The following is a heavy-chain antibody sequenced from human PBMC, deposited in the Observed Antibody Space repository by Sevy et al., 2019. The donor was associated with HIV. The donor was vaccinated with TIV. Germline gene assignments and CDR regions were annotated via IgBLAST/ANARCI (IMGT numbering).Heavy chain of an antibody. J-gene: IGHJ1*01. V-gene: IGHV3-23*01. CDR3: ALAVAGTDEYFQH. CDR1: GFTFSSYA. CDR2: ISGSDGST. Sequence: GGSLRLSCAASGFTFSSYAMSWVRQAPGKGLEWVSTISGSDGSTYYADSVKGRFTISRDNSKNPLYLQINSLRAEDTAAYYCALAVAGTDEYFQHWGQGTLVTVSS. D-gene: IGHD6-19*01.